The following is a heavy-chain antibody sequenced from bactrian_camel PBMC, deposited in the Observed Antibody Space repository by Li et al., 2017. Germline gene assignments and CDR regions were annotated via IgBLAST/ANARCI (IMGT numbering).Heavy chain of an antibody. CDR3: AAGGYRGYYHTSWFPNH. J-gene: IGHJ4*01. CDR1: RYTARRSC. D-gene: IGHD2*01. CDR2: SVEGDTTS. Sequence: HVQLVESGGGPVQAGESLRLSCATLRYTARRSCMGWFRQAPGKEREAVAHVSVEGDTTSTPSYADSVKGRFSISKDDAKNIIYLQMNSLKLEDTAMYYCAAGGYRGYYHTSWFPNHRGQGTQVTVS. V-gene: IGHV3S68*01.